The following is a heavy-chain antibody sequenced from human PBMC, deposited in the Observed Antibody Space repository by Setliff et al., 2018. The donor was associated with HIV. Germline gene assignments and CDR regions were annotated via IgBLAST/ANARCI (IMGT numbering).Heavy chain of an antibody. CDR1: GFTFSNYW. J-gene: IGHJ4*02. Sequence: SLKISCAASGFTFSNYWMSWVRQAPGKGLEWVANIRQDGSEQFYVDSVKGRFTISRDNAKNSLYLQMNSLRAEDTAVYFCARGRGESRTNYFDYWGQGSLVTVSS. CDR3: ARGRGESRTNYFDY. CDR2: IRQDGSEQ. V-gene: IGHV3-7*03.